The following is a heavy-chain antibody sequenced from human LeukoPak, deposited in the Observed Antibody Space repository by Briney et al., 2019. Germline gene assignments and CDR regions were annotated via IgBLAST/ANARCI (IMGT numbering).Heavy chain of an antibody. V-gene: IGHV3-30*02. CDR3: AKGPRSNNRYYHFDY. Sequence: GGSLRLSCAASGFTFSNYAMHWVRQAPGQGLEWVAFIRYDGSSKYSADSVKGRFTISRDNSKNTLYLQMNSLRTEDTAVYYCAKGPRSNNRYYHFDYWGQGTLVTVSS. D-gene: IGHD1-26*01. CDR2: IRYDGSSK. J-gene: IGHJ4*02. CDR1: GFTFSNYA.